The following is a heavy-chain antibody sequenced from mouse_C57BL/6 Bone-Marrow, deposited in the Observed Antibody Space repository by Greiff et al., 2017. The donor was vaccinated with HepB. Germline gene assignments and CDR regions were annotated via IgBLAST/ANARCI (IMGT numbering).Heavy chain of an antibody. J-gene: IGHJ3*01. CDR3: ARTVVALPEFAY. CDR1: GYSITSGYY. Sequence: ESGPGLVKPSQSLSLTCSVTGYSITSGYYWNWIRQFPGNKLEWMGYISYDGSNNYNPSLKNRISITRDTSKNQFFLKLNSVTTEDTATYYCARTVVALPEFAYWGQGTLVTVSA. D-gene: IGHD1-1*01. V-gene: IGHV3-6*01. CDR2: ISYDGSN.